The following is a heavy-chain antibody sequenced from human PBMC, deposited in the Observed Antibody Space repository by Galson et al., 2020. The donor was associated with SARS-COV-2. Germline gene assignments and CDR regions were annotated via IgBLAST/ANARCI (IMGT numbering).Heavy chain of an antibody. D-gene: IGHD1-26*01. CDR3: AKSDSGSYWNWFDP. CDR1: GFTFSSYG. V-gene: IGHV3-30*18. CDR2: ISYDGSNK. Sequence: GGSLRLSCAASGFTFSSYGMHWVRQAPGKGLEWVAVISYDGSNKYYAYSVKGRFTISRDNSKNTLYLQMNSLRAEDTAVYYCAKSDSGSYWNWFDPWGQGTLVTGSS. J-gene: IGHJ5*02.